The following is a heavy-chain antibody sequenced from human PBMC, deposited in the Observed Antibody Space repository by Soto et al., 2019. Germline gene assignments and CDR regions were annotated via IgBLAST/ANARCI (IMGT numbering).Heavy chain of an antibody. J-gene: IGHJ1*01. Sequence: SETLSLTCTVSGGSISRYYWSWIRQPPGKGLEWIGYIYYSGSTNYNPSLKSRVTISVDTSKNQFSLKLSSVTAADTAVYYCARVTYYDGWSGYYLLHHWGQGTLVTVSS. D-gene: IGHD3-3*01. V-gene: IGHV4-59*01. CDR2: IYYSGST. CDR3: ARVTYYDGWSGYYLLHH. CDR1: GGSISRYY.